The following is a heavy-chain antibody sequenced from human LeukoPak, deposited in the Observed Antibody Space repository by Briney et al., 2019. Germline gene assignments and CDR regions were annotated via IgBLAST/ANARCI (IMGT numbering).Heavy chain of an antibody. CDR2: ISGSGGST. Sequence: PGGSLRLSCAASGFTFSNYAMSWVRQAPGKGLEWVSGISGSGGSTYYADSVKGRFTISRDNSKNRLYLQMNSLRADDTAVYYCAKEGSTDPRNYFDYWGQGTLFTVSS. J-gene: IGHJ4*02. CDR3: AKEGSTDPRNYFDY. D-gene: IGHD4-17*01. V-gene: IGHV3-23*01. CDR1: GFTFSNYA.